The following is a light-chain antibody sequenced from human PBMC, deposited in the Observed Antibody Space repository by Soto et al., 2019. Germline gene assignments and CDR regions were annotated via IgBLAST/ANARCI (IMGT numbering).Light chain of an antibody. V-gene: IGKV3-15*01. CDR3: QQYNNWPQT. J-gene: IGKJ1*01. CDR1: QSVNSN. Sequence: EIVMTQSPATLSVSPGERATLSCRASQSVNSNLAWYQQKPGQAPRLPIYGASTRATGIPARFSGSGSGTEFTLTISSLQSEDFAVYYCQQYNNWPQTFGQGTKVDIK. CDR2: GAS.